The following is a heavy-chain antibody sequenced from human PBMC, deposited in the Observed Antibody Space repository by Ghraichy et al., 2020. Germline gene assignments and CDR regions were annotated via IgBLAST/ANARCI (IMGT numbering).Heavy chain of an antibody. CDR2: ISSSSSYI. J-gene: IGHJ6*02. CDR3: ARDGPGERCSSTSCYPYYYGMDV. CDR1: GFTFSSYS. Sequence: GGSLRLSCAASGFTFSSYSMNWVRQAPGKGLEWVSSISSSSSYIYYADSVKGRFTISRDNAKNSLYLQMNSLRAEDTAVYYCARDGPGERCSSTSCYPYYYGMDVWGQGTTVTVSS. V-gene: IGHV3-21*01. D-gene: IGHD2-2*01.